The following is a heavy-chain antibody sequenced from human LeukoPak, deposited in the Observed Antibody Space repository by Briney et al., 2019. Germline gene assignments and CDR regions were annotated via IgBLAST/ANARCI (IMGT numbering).Heavy chain of an antibody. D-gene: IGHD6-13*01. CDR1: GFTFSSDA. CDR3: AKDKMWQQPGYPYYFDY. J-gene: IGHJ4*02. Sequence: PGGSLRLSCAASGFTFSSDAMSWVLQAPGKGPEWVSGIAVDGTTFYADSLKGRFTISRDNSKNTLYLQMNSLRAEDTAVYYCAKDKMWQQPGYPYYFDYWGQGTLVTVTS. V-gene: IGHV3-23*01. CDR2: IAVDGTT.